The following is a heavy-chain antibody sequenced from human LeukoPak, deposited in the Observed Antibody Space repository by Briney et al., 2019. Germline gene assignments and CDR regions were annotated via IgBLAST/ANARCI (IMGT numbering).Heavy chain of an antibody. J-gene: IGHJ1*01. CDR3: ATVVAATGYFQH. D-gene: IGHD2-15*01. V-gene: IGHV3-9*01. CDR1: GFTFDDYA. Sequence: PGRSLRLSCAASGFTFDDYAMYWVRQAPGEGLEWVSGISWNSGSIGYADSVKGRFTISRDNAKNSLYLQMNSLRAEDTALYYCATVVAATGYFQHWGQGTLVTVSS. CDR2: ISWNSGSI.